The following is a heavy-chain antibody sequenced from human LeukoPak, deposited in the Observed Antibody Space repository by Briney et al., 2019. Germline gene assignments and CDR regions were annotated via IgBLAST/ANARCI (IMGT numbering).Heavy chain of an antibody. D-gene: IGHD3-9*01. CDR3: ARLWDHYDILTGPNPFDY. J-gene: IGHJ4*02. CDR2: FYKSGST. Sequence: PSETLSLTCTVSGDSINSRNYYWGWIRQPPGKGLEWIGNFYKSGSTSYNPSLKSRVTISVDTAKNQFSLKLNSVTAADTAVYYCARLWDHYDILTGPNPFDYWGQGTLVTVPS. V-gene: IGHV4-39*01. CDR1: GDSINSRNYY.